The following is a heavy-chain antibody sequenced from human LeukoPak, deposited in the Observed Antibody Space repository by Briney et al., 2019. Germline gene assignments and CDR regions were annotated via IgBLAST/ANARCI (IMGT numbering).Heavy chain of an antibody. CDR2: IYPGDSDT. V-gene: IGHV5-51*01. J-gene: IGHJ3*02. CDR1: GYSFTGYW. Sequence: GESLKISCKGSGYSFTGYWIGWARQMPGKGLEWMGIIYPGDSDTRYSPSFQGQVTISADKSISTAYLQWSSLKASDTAMYYCARQRDGALGAFDIWGQGTMVTVSS. D-gene: IGHD5-24*01. CDR3: ARQRDGALGAFDI.